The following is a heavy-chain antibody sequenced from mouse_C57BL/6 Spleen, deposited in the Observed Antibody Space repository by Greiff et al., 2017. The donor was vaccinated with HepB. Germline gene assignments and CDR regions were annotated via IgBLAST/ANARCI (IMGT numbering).Heavy chain of an antibody. J-gene: IGHJ1*03. V-gene: IGHV3-6*01. CDR3: ARRGAGYFDV. CDR1: GYSITSGYY. CDR2: ISYDGSN. Sequence: EVHLVESGPGLVKPSQSLSLTCSVTGYSITSGYYWNWIRQFPGNKLEWMGYISYDGSNNYNPSLKNRISITRDTSKNQFFLKLNSVTTEDTATYYCARRGAGYFDVWGTGTTVTVSS. D-gene: IGHD3-3*01.